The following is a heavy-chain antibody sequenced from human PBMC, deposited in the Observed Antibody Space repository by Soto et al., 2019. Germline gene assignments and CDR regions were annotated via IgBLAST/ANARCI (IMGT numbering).Heavy chain of an antibody. J-gene: IGHJ6*02. V-gene: IGHV4-34*01. CDR1: GGSFSGYY. Sequence: SETLSLTCAVHGGSFSGYYWDWIRQPPGKGLEWIGEVNHGGTSNYNPSLKSRAIISVDRSKNQFSLKLTSVTAEDAAVYYCARELDGIDVWGQGTTVTVSS. CDR2: VNHGGTS. D-gene: IGHD1-7*01. CDR3: ARELDGIDV.